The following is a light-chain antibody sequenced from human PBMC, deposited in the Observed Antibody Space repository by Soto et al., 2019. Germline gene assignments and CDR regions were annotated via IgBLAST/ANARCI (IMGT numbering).Light chain of an antibody. CDR2: AAS. CDR3: QQLNSYPRT. V-gene: IGKV1-9*01. CDR1: QGISSY. J-gene: IGKJ4*01. Sequence: DVQLTQSPSFLSASVGDRVTITCRASQGISSYLAWYQQKPGKALKLLIYAASTLQSGVPSRFSGSGSGTECTLTISSLQPEDFATYYCQQLNSYPRTFGGGTKVEIK.